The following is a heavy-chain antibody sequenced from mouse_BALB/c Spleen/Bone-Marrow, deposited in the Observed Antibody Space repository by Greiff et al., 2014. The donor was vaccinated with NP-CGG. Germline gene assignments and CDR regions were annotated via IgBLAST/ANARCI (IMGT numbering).Heavy chain of an antibody. D-gene: IGHD1-1*01. Sequence: VHVKQSGAELVKPGASVKLSCTASGFNIKDTYMHWVKQRPDQGLEWIGRIDPANGNTKYDPKFQGKATITADTSSNTAYLQLSSLTSEDTAVYYCAPYYYGSSLFAYWGQGTLVTVSA. J-gene: IGHJ3*01. CDR3: APYYYGSSLFAY. CDR2: IDPANGNT. CDR1: GFNIKDTY. V-gene: IGHV14-3*02.